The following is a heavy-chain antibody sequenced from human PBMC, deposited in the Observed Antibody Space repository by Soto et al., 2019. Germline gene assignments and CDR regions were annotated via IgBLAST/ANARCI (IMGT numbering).Heavy chain of an antibody. J-gene: IGHJ3*02. Sequence: PGGSLRLSCAASGFTFSSYGMHWVRQAPGKGLEWVAVIWYDGSNKYYADSVKGRFTISRDNSKNTLYLQMNSLRAEDTAVYYCARYCSSTTCSDAFDIWGQGTVVTVSS. CDR3: ARYCSSTTCSDAFDI. CDR1: GFTFSSYG. V-gene: IGHV3-33*01. D-gene: IGHD2-2*01. CDR2: IWYDGSNK.